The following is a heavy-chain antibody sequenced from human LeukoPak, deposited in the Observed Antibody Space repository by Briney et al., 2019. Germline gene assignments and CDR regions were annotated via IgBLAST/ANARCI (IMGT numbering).Heavy chain of an antibody. D-gene: IGHD2-15*01. CDR2: IYSGAAT. Sequence: QPGGFLRLSCAASGFIVSRNHMNWVRQAPGKGLEWVSVIYSGAATYYADTAKGRFTISRDNSKNTLYLQMTGLRIEDTAVYYCARDSSTDAFDIWGQGTMVTVSS. V-gene: IGHV3-66*02. CDR3: ARDSSTDAFDI. J-gene: IGHJ3*02. CDR1: GFIVSRNH.